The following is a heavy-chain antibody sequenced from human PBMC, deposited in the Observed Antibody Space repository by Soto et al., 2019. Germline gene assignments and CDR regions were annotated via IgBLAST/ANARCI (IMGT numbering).Heavy chain of an antibody. V-gene: IGHV1-2*04. D-gene: IGHD4-4*01. CDR1: GYTFTGYY. Sequence: QVQLVQSGAEVKKPGASVKVSCKASGYTFTGYYMHWVRQAPGQGLEWMGWINPNSGDTNYAQKFQGWVTMTRDTSIRTAYMEMSRLRSDDTAVYYCARGPTVTTRGEYGMDVWGQGTKVTVSS. CDR3: ARGPTVTTRGEYGMDV. CDR2: INPNSGDT. J-gene: IGHJ6*02.